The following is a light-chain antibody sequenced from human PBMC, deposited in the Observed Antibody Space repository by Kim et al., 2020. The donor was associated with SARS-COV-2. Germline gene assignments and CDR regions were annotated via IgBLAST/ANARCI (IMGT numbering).Light chain of an antibody. Sequence: DVVMTQSPLSLPVTLGQPASISCRSSQSLVHSDGNTYLTWFQQRPGQSPRRLIYKVSNRDSGVPDRFSGSGSGTDFTLKISRVEAEDVGLYYCMQGTHWPLYTFGQGTKLEI. J-gene: IGKJ2*01. CDR2: KVS. CDR1: QSLVHSDGNTY. CDR3: MQGTHWPLYT. V-gene: IGKV2-30*02.